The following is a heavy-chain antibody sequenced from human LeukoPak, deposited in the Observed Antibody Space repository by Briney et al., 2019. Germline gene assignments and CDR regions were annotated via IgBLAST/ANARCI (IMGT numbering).Heavy chain of an antibody. V-gene: IGHV3-21*01. CDR1: GFTFSSYS. D-gene: IGHD2-2*01. J-gene: IGHJ4*02. CDR3: ARVGRYCSSTSCYQGYFDY. CDR2: ISSSSSYI. Sequence: PGGSLRLSCAASGFTFSSYSMNWVRQAPGKGLEWVSSISSSSSYIYYSDSVKGRFTISRDNAKNSLYLQMNSLRAEDTAVYYCARVGRYCSSTSCYQGYFDYWGQGTLVIVSS.